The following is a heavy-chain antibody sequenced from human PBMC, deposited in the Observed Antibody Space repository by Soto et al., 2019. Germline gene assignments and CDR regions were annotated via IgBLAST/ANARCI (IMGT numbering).Heavy chain of an antibody. CDR1: GYSFTTYP. V-gene: IGHV1-3*01. J-gene: IGHJ4*02. D-gene: IGHD3-10*01. CDR3: ARGFGRGKSYSDF. Sequence: ASVKVSCKAAGYSFTTYPIHCVRQAPGQTLEWMGWMNAGTGNTRYSQNFPGRVTITWDTSASTGYMELNSLKSEDTAIYYCARGFGRGKSYSDFFGPGILVT. CDR2: MNAGTGNT.